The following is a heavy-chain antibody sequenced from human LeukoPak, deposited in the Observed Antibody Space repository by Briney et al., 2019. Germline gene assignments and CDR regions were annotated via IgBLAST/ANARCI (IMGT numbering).Heavy chain of an antibody. V-gene: IGHV5-51*01. CDR2: IYPGDSDT. Sequence: GESLQISCKGSGYSFTSYWIGWVRPMPGKGLEWMGIIYPGDSDTRYSPSFQGQVTISADKSISTAYLQWSSLKASDTAMYYCARLPVAGGLEWGEFDYWGQGTLVTVSS. CDR3: ARLPVAGGLEWGEFDY. D-gene: IGHD6-19*01. CDR1: GYSFTSYW. J-gene: IGHJ4*02.